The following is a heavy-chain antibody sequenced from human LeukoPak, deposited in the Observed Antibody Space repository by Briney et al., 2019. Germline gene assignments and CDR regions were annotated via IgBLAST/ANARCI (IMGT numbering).Heavy chain of an antibody. D-gene: IGHD3-3*01. CDR1: GGSISSSSYY. J-gene: IGHJ4*02. CDR2: IYYSGST. Sequence: ASETLSLTCTVSGGSISSSSYYWGWIRQHPGKGLEWIGSIYYSGSTYYNPSLKSRVTISVDTSKNQFSLKLSSVTAADTAVYYCARLEAYWGQGTLVTVSS. V-gene: IGHV4-39*01. CDR3: ARLEAY.